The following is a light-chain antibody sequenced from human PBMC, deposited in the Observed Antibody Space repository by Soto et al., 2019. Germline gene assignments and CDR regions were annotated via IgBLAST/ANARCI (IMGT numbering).Light chain of an antibody. Sequence: QTVVTRAPSLSVAHGGAVTLTCGYISGSVSTSYYPSWDQQTPGQAPRTLIYSTNTSSPGVPDSFSGSILGNKAALTITGAQAEHESDYYCSLYMNYGVSVFGTSTTVTVL. CDR1: SGSVSTSYY. CDR3: SLYMNYGVSV. CDR2: STN. V-gene: IGLV8-61*01. J-gene: IGLJ1*01.